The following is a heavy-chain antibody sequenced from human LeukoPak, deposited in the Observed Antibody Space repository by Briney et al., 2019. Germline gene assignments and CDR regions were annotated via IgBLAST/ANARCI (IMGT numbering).Heavy chain of an antibody. Sequence: GGSLRLSCAASGFTFSDYYMSWIRQASGKGLEWVSYISSSGSTIYYADSVKGRFTISRDNAKNSLYLQMNSLRAEDTAVYYCASRYTYYYDSSGRRNAFDIWGQGTMVTVSS. CDR3: ASRYTYYYDSSGRRNAFDI. J-gene: IGHJ3*02. CDR2: ISSSGSTI. D-gene: IGHD3-22*01. CDR1: GFTFSDYY. V-gene: IGHV3-11*01.